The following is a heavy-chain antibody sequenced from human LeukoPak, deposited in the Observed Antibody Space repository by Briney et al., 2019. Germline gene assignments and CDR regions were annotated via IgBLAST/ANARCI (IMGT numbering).Heavy chain of an antibody. Sequence: VRPLRLSCAAPRFTFSSYAMHWVRQAPGKGLERVAVISYDGSNKYYADSVKGRFTISRDNSKNTLYLQMNSLRAEDTAVYYCARDIVVVVAATCYYYGMDVWGKGTTVTVSS. CDR3: ARDIVVVVAATCYYYGMDV. J-gene: IGHJ6*04. D-gene: IGHD2-15*01. V-gene: IGHV3-30*04. CDR1: RFTFSSYA. CDR2: ISYDGSNK.